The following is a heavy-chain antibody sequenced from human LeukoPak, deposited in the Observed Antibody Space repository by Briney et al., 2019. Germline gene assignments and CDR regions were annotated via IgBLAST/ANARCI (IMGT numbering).Heavy chain of an antibody. CDR3: ARDYYHNNYYMDA. Sequence: GGSLRLSCAASGFTFSSYWMSWVRQAPGKGLEWVANIKQDGSERYYVDSVKGRFTISRDNAKNSLYLQMNSLRAEDTAVYYCARDYYHNNYYMDAWGKGTTVTVSS. CDR2: IKQDGSER. V-gene: IGHV3-7*01. D-gene: IGHD3-22*01. J-gene: IGHJ6*03. CDR1: GFTFSSYW.